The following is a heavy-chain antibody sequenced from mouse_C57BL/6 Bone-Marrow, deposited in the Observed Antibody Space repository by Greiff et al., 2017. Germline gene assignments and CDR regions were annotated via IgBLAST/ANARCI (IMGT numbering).Heavy chain of an antibody. J-gene: IGHJ2*01. Sequence: EVNVVESGGGLVQSGRSLRLSCATSGFTFSDFYMEWVRQAPGKGLEWIAASRNKANDYTTEYSASVKGRFIVSRDTSQSILYLQMNALRAEDTAIYYCARDGGDYGDFDYWGQGTTLTVSS. CDR3: ARDGGDYGDFDY. CDR2: SRNKANDYTT. CDR1: GFTFSDFY. D-gene: IGHD2-4*01. V-gene: IGHV7-1*01.